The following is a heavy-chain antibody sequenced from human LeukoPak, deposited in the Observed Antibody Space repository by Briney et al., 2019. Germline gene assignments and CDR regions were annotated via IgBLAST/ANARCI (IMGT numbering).Heavy chain of an antibody. D-gene: IGHD3-10*01. J-gene: IGHJ6*02. CDR2: ISSSSSYI. CDR1: GFTFSSYS. V-gene: IGHV3-21*01. Sequence: PGGSLRLSCAASGFTFSSYSMNWVRQAPGKGLEWVSSISSSSSYIYYADSVKGRFTISRDNAKNSLYLQMNSLRAEDTAVYYCAKDYGAYYYVMDVWGRGTTVTVSS. CDR3: AKDYGAYYYVMDV.